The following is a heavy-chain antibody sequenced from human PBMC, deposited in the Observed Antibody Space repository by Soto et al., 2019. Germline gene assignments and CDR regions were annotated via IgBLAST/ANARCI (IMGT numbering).Heavy chain of an antibody. CDR1: GGSISSGDYY. Sequence: PSETLSLTCTVSGGSISSGDYYWSWIRQPPGKGLEWIGYIYYSGSTYYSPSLKSRVTISVDTSKNQFSLKLSSVTAADTAVYYCARVVGIFGVVYFDYWGQGTLVT. V-gene: IGHV4-30-4*01. CDR2: IYYSGST. D-gene: IGHD3-3*01. CDR3: ARVVGIFGVVYFDY. J-gene: IGHJ4*02.